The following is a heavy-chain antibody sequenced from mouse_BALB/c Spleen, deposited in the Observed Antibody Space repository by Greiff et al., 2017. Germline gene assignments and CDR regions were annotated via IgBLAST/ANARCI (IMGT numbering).Heavy chain of an antibody. Sequence: EVQRVESGGGLVQPGGSLKLSCAASGFTFSSYGMSWVRQTPDKRLELVATINSNGGSTYYPDSVKGRFTISRDNAKNTLYLQMSSLKSEDTAMYYCARDTRLYYFDYWGQGTTLTVSS. CDR2: INSNGGST. D-gene: IGHD1-2*01. CDR1: GFTFSSYG. V-gene: IGHV5-6-3*01. J-gene: IGHJ2*01. CDR3: ARDTRLYYFDY.